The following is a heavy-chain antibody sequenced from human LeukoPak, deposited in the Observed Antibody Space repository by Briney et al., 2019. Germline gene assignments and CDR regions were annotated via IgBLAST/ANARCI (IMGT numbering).Heavy chain of an antibody. Sequence: GGSLRLSCAASGFTFSSYAMSWVRQAPGKGLEWVSAISGSGGSTYYADSVKGRFTISRDNSKNTLYLQMNSLRAEDTAVYYCAKASARDIVVVPAALPYTDVWGQGTTVTVSS. CDR1: GFTFSSYA. D-gene: IGHD2-2*01. V-gene: IGHV3-23*01. J-gene: IGHJ6*02. CDR3: AKASARDIVVVPAALPYTDV. CDR2: ISGSGGST.